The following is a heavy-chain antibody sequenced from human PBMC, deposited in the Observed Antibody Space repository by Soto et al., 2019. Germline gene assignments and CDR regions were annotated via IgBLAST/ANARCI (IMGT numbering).Heavy chain of an antibody. D-gene: IGHD6-13*01. V-gene: IGHV3-23*01. CDR2: ITNSGGDT. CDR1: GFPFSTYA. Sequence: GGSLRLSCAASGFPFSTYAMSWVRQAPGKGLEWVSTITNSGGDTYAPDSMKGRFTIYRDNSKNTVYLQMNSLRAEDRAVYYCAKDQGSSWYEIDYWGQGTLVTVSS. J-gene: IGHJ4*02. CDR3: AKDQGSSWYEIDY.